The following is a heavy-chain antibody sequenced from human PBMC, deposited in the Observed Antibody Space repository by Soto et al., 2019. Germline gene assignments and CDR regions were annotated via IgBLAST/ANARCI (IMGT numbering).Heavy chain of an antibody. J-gene: IGHJ6*02. CDR2: IYYSGST. D-gene: IGHD3-3*01. CDR1: GCSISSGDYY. Sequence: SETLSLACPVSGCSISSGDYYWSWIRQPPGKGLEWIGYIYYSGSTYYNPSLKSRVTISVDTSKNQFSLKLSSVTAADTAVYYCARDSDFWSGDYGMDVWGQGTTVTAP. CDR3: ARDSDFWSGDYGMDV. V-gene: IGHV4-30-4*01.